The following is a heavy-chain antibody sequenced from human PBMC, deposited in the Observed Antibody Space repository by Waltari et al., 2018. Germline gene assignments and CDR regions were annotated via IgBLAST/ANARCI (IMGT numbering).Heavy chain of an antibody. J-gene: IGHJ4*02. Sequence: EVQLVESGGGLVQPGGSLRLSCAASGFTFSTYWMGVVRQAPGKGLGWVANIKQYGSTKYYVDAVKGRFTISRDNAKNSLYLQMNSLRAEDTAVYYCGRDRGWRQHDYWGQGTLVTVSS. CDR2: IKQYGSTK. D-gene: IGHD5-12*01. V-gene: IGHV3-7*01. CDR1: GFTFSTYW. CDR3: GRDRGWRQHDY.